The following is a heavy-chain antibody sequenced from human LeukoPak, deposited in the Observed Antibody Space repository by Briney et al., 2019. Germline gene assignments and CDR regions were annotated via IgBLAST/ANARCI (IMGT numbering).Heavy chain of an antibody. CDR1: GGSISSGGYY. D-gene: IGHD3-22*01. CDR2: IYYSGST. Sequence: SQTLSLTCTVSGGSISSGGYYWSWIRQPPGKGLEWIGSIYYSGSTYYNPSLKSRVTISVDTSKNQFSLKLSSVTAADTAVYYCARDTHYDEGYWGQGTLVTVSS. V-gene: IGHV4-39*07. J-gene: IGHJ4*02. CDR3: ARDTHYDEGY.